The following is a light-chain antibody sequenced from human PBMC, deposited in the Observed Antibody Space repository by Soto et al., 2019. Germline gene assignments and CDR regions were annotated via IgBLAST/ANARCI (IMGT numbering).Light chain of an antibody. Sequence: DIQMTQSPSTLSASVGERVTITCRASQSVGVWLAWYQQKPGKAPNLLIYKTSTLNSGVPLRFSGSGSGTEFTLTIISLQPDDFSTDYCQQHINDCRTFGQGTKVEIK. CDR1: QSVGVW. J-gene: IGKJ1*01. CDR3: QQHINDCRT. V-gene: IGKV1-5*03. CDR2: KTS.